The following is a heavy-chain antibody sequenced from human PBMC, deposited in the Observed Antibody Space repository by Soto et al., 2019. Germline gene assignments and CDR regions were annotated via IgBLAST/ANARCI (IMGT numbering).Heavy chain of an antibody. Sequence: GGSLRLSCAASGFTFSSYWMSWVRQAPGKGLEWVANIKQDGSEKYYVDSVKGRFTISRDNAKNSLYLQMNSLRAEDTEVYYCASITDIVVVPAAIPDNAFDIWGQGTMVTVSS. CDR1: GFTFSSYW. D-gene: IGHD2-2*01. CDR2: IKQDGSEK. CDR3: ASITDIVVVPAAIPDNAFDI. V-gene: IGHV3-7*01. J-gene: IGHJ3*02.